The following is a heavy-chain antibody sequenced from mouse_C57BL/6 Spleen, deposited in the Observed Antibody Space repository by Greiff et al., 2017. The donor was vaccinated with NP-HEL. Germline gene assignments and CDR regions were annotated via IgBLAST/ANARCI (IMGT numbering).Heavy chain of an antibody. V-gene: IGHV14-2*01. J-gene: IGHJ1*03. CDR2: IDPEDGET. D-gene: IGHD2-1*01. CDR3: ALYYGNEVWYFDV. CDR1: GFNIKDYY. Sequence: EVKLMESGAELVKPGASVKLSCTASGFNIKDYYMHWVKQRTEQGLEWIGRIDPEDGETKYVPKFQGKATITADTSSNTAYLQLSSLTSEDTAVYYCALYYGNEVWYFDVWGTGTTVTVSS.